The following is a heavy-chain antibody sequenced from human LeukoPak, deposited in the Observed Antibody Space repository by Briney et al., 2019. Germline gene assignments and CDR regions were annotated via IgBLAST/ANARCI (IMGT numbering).Heavy chain of an antibody. Sequence: NPSETLSPTCTVSGGSISSYYWSWIRQPPGKGLEWIGCIYYSGSTNYNPSLKSRVTISVDTSKNQFSLKLSSVTAADTAVYYCARQGSSWYDPFDYWGQGTLVTVSS. V-gene: IGHV4-59*08. J-gene: IGHJ4*02. CDR3: ARQGSSWYDPFDY. D-gene: IGHD6-13*01. CDR2: IYYSGST. CDR1: GGSISSYY.